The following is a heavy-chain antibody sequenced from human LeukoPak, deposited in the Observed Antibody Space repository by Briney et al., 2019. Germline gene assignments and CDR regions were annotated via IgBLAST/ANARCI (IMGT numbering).Heavy chain of an antibody. D-gene: IGHD6-19*01. Sequence: ASVKVSRKASGYTFTTYAMHWVRQAPGQRLEWMGWINAGNGNTKYSQKFQGRVTITRDTSASTAYMELSSLRSEDTAVYYCARRIAVAGTQVFDYWGQGTLVTVSS. CDR2: INAGNGNT. CDR1: GYTFTTYA. J-gene: IGHJ4*02. V-gene: IGHV1-3*01. CDR3: ARRIAVAGTQVFDY.